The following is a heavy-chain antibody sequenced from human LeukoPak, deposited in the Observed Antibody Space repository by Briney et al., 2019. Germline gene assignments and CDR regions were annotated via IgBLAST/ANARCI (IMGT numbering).Heavy chain of an antibody. J-gene: IGHJ6*02. Sequence: PEASVKVSCKASGYTFTSYDINWVRQATGQGLEWMGWMNPNSGNTGYAQKFQGRVTMTRNAPISTAYMELSSLRSEDTAVYYCAMCTSCYTKYYYYGMDVWGQGTTVTVSS. D-gene: IGHD2-2*02. V-gene: IGHV1-8*02. CDR3: AMCTSCYTKYYYYGMDV. CDR2: MNPNSGNT. CDR1: GYTFTSYD.